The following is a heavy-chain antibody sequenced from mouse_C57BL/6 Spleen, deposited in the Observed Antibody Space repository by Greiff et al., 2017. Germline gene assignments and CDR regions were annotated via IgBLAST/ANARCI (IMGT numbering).Heavy chain of an antibody. D-gene: IGHD4-1*01. Sequence: QVHVKQPGAELVKPGASVKMSCKASGYTFTSYWITWVKQRPGQGLEWIGDIYPGSGSTNYNEKFKSKATLTVDTSSSTAYMQLSSLTSEDSAVYYCARRWDGYWGQGTTLTVSS. V-gene: IGHV1-55*01. CDR3: ARRWDGY. CDR1: GYTFTSYW. CDR2: IYPGSGST. J-gene: IGHJ2*01.